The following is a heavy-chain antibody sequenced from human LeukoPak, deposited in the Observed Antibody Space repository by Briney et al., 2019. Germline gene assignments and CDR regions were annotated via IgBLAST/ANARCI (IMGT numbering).Heavy chain of an antibody. V-gene: IGHV3-23*01. CDR1: GFIFSSYA. Sequence: PGGSLRLSCVASGFIFSSYAMSWVRQAPGKGLEWVSGISGSGGSTYYADSVKGRFTISRDNSKNALYLQMNSLRAEDTAVYYCAKEIVGAPTPGAYWGQGILVTVSS. CDR2: ISGSGGST. D-gene: IGHD1-26*01. CDR3: AKEIVGAPTPGAY. J-gene: IGHJ4*02.